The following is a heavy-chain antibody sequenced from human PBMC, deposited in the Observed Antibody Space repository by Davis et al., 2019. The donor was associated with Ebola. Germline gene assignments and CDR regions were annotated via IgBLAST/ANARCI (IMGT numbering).Heavy chain of an antibody. D-gene: IGHD2-2*02. Sequence: ASVKVSCKASGYTFTGYYMHWVRQAPGQGLEWMGWINPNSGGTNYAQKFQGRVTITADESTSTAYMELSSLRSEDTAVYYCARDLRRYCSSTSCYTTLFDYWGQGTLVTVSS. CDR1: GYTFTGYY. V-gene: IGHV1-2*02. CDR3: ARDLRRYCSSTSCYTTLFDY. J-gene: IGHJ4*02. CDR2: INPNSGGT.